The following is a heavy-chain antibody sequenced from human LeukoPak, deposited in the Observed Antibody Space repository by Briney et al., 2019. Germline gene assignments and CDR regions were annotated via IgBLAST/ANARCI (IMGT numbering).Heavy chain of an antibody. J-gene: IGHJ5*02. CDR3: ARGDYNWNDLDP. CDR1: GFTFSDYY. D-gene: IGHD1-1*01. V-gene: IGHV3-53*01. Sequence: GGSLRLSCAASGFTFSDYYMSWIRQAPGKGLEWVSVIYSGGNTYYADSVKGRCSISRDNSKNTVFLQINILRAEDTAVYYCARGDYNWNDLDPWGQGTLVTVSA. CDR2: IYSGGNT.